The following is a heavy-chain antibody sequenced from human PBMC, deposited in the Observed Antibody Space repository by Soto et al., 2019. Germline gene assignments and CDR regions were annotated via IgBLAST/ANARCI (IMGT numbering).Heavy chain of an antibody. D-gene: IGHD4-17*01. J-gene: IGHJ6*02. CDR3: ARDKYEYGEFHYYRLDV. Sequence: ASVKVSCKASGYTFTGYYMHWVRQAPGQGLEWMGWINPNSGGTNYAQKFQGWVTMTRDTSISTAYMELSRLRSDDTAVYYCARDKYEYGEFHYYRLDVWGQGTTVTVSS. CDR1: GYTFTGYY. V-gene: IGHV1-2*04. CDR2: INPNSGGT.